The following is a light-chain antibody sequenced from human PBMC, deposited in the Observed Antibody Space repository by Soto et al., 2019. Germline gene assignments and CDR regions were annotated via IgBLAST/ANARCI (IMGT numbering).Light chain of an antibody. Sequence: ALTQPASVSGSPGQSIAISYTGTSGDVGGYDYVPWYQQHPDKAPKLMIYEVTKRPSWVSNRFSGSKSGNTASLTISGLQPEDEADYYCSSHTSGSTRVFGSGTKVTVL. CDR1: SGDVGGYDY. CDR2: EVT. J-gene: IGLJ1*01. CDR3: SSHTSGSTRV. V-gene: IGLV2-14*01.